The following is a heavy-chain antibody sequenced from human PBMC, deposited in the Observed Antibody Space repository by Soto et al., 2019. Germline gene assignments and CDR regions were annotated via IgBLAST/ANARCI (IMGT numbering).Heavy chain of an antibody. CDR2: MNTNTGNT. D-gene: IGHD3-3*01. Sequence: QVLLVQSGADVKKPGASVKVSCKTSGYTFTEFDISWVRQAPGQGLEWMGWMNTNTGNTGYAQKFQGRVTMTRHTSISTAYMELRRLRSEDTAVYYCARVVRFFGGHAGYWGQGTLVTVSS. V-gene: IGHV1-8*01. J-gene: IGHJ4*02. CDR3: ARVVRFFGGHAGY. CDR1: GYTFTEFD.